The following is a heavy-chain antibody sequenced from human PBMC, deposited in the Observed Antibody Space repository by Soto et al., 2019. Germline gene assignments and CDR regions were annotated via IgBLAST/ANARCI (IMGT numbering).Heavy chain of an antibody. CDR2: ISGSGGST. CDR3: AKDRAPSCSSTSCDAFDI. V-gene: IGHV3-23*01. CDR1: GFTFSSYA. Sequence: GGSLRLSCAASGFTFSSYAMSWVRQAPGKGLEWVSAISGSGGSTYYADSVKGRFTISRDNSKNTLYLQMNSLRAEDTAVYYCAKDRAPSCSSTSCDAFDIWGQGTMVTVSS. J-gene: IGHJ3*02. D-gene: IGHD2-2*01.